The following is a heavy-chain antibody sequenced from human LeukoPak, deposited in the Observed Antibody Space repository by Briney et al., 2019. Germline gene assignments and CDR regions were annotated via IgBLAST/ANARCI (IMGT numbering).Heavy chain of an antibody. CDR1: GFTFSSYS. V-gene: IGHV3-48*01. CDR3: ARDSQAAAGINFDY. Sequence: GGSLRLSCAASGFTFSSYSMNWVRQAPGKGLEWVSYISSSSSTIYYADSVKGRFTISRDNAKNSLYLQMNSLRAEDTAVYYCARDSQAAAGINFDYWGQGTLVTVSS. J-gene: IGHJ4*02. D-gene: IGHD6-13*01. CDR2: ISSSSSTI.